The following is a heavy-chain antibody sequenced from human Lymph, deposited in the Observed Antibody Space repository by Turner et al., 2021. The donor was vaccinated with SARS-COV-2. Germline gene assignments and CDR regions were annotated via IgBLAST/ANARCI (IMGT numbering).Heavy chain of an antibody. CDR2: IWFDGSKK. D-gene: IGHD3-16*01. CDR1: EFTFSNSG. J-gene: IGHJ4*02. V-gene: IGHV3-33*01. Sequence: QVQLVESGGGVVQPGRSLRLSCAASEFTFSNSGMHWVRQAPGKGLEWVAVIWFDGSKKYYADSVKGRFTISRDNSKNTLYLQMNSLRAEDTAVYYCARHNGGRLDYWGQGTLVTVSS. CDR3: ARHNGGRLDY.